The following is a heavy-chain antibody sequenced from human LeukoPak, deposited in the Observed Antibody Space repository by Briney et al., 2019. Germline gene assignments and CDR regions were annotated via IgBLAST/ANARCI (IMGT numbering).Heavy chain of an antibody. Sequence: ASVKVSCKASGYTFTGYYMHWVRQAPGQGLEWMGWINPNSGGTNYAQKFQGRVTMTRDTSIGTAYMELSRLRSDDTAVYYCARDIPPVDYDFWSGYYTPWYFDYWGQGTLVTVSS. CDR1: GYTFTGYY. CDR3: ARDIPPVDYDFWSGYYTPWYFDY. J-gene: IGHJ4*02. V-gene: IGHV1-2*02. D-gene: IGHD3-3*01. CDR2: INPNSGGT.